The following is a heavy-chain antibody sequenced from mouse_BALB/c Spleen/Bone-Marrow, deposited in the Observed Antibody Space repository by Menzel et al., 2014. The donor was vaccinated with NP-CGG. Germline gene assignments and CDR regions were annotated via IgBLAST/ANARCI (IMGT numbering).Heavy chain of an antibody. Sequence: QVQLKHSGAELVMPGASVKMSCKASGYTFTDYWIHWVKQRPGQGLEWIGAIDTSYTYTTYNQKFKGKATLTVDASSSTAYIQLSSLTSEDSAVYYCANIYYGDYGWFSYWGQGTLVTVSA. CDR3: ANIYYGDYGWFSY. V-gene: IGHV1-69*01. D-gene: IGHD2-13*01. CDR2: IDTSYTYT. CDR1: GYTFTDYW. J-gene: IGHJ3*01.